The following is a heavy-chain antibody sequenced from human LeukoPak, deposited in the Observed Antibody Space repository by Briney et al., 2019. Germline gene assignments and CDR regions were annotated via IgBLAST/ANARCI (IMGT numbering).Heavy chain of an antibody. Sequence: ASARVSCKASEYSFTGYFMHWVRQAPGQGLEWMGWINPDSGGTKYAQKFQGRVTMARDTSTSTAYMELSGLTSDDTAVYYCARFAVVITNDYWGQGTLVTVSS. V-gene: IGHV1-2*02. D-gene: IGHD3-10*01. CDR2: INPDSGGT. CDR1: EYSFTGYF. J-gene: IGHJ4*02. CDR3: ARFAVVITNDY.